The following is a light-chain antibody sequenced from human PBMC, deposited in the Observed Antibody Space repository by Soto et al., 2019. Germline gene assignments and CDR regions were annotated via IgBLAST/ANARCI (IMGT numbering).Light chain of an antibody. CDR2: DNN. CDR3: GTWDSSLSAYV. Sequence: QSALTQPPSASGSPGQSVTIPCTGTYSDIGAYDYVSWYQQRPGEAPKLIIYDNNKRPSGIPDRFSDSKSGTSATLAITGLQTGDEADYYCGTWDSSLSAYVFGTGTKLTVL. CDR1: YSDIGAYDY. J-gene: IGLJ1*01. V-gene: IGLV1-51*01.